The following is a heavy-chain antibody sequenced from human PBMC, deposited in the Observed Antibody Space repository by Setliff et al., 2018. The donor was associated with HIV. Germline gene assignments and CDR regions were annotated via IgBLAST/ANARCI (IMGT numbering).Heavy chain of an antibody. V-gene: IGHV1-2*05. CDR3: ARGVKGIATTGKYYFDY. D-gene: IGHD6-13*01. Sequence: GASVKVSCKTSGYAFTDYSIHWVRQAPGQGLEWVGRINPDIRCTNYAQTFQGRVTMTRETSVSTAYMELSRLKSDDTDVFYCARGVKGIATTGKYYFDYWGQGTLVTVSS. J-gene: IGHJ4*02. CDR1: GYAFTDYS. CDR2: INPDIRCT.